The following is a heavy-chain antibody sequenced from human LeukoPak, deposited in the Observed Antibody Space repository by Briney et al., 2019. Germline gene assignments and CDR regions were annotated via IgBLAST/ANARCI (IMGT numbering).Heavy chain of an antibody. Sequence: PGGSLRLSCAASGFTFSTYSMNWVREAPGGGLEWVSSISSSGTYIYYADSMRGRFTISRDNSKNSLYLQMNSLRAEHTAVYYCASSFPRRDDYISNYFDYWGQGTLVTVSS. V-gene: IGHV3-21*01. CDR3: ASSFPRRDDYISNYFDY. CDR2: ISSSGTYI. D-gene: IGHD5-24*01. CDR1: GFTFSTYS. J-gene: IGHJ4*02.